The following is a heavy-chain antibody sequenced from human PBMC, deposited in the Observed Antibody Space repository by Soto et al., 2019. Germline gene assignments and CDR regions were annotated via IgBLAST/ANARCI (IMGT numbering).Heavy chain of an antibody. CDR3: ARGGGYSYGSSSYYYYGMDV. D-gene: IGHD5-18*01. CDR2: IWYDGSNK. J-gene: IGHJ6*02. V-gene: IGHV3-33*01. Sequence: GGSLRLSCAASGFTFSSYGMHWVRQAPGKGLEWVAVIWYDGSNKYYADSVKGRFTLSRDNSKNTLYLQMNSLRAEDTAVYYCARGGGYSYGSSSYYYYGMDVWGQGTTVTVSS. CDR1: GFTFSSYG.